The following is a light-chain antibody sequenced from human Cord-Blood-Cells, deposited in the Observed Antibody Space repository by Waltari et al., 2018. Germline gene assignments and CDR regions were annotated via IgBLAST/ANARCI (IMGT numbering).Light chain of an antibody. CDR2: EGS. V-gene: IGLV2-23*01. CDR3: CSYAGSRLV. J-gene: IGLJ2*01. CDR1: SSDVGSYNL. Sequence: QSALTQPASVSGSPGQSITISCTGTSSDVGSYNLFSWYQQHPGKAPKLMIYEGSNRPSGVSNRFSGSKSGNTSSLTISGLQAEDEADYYCCSYAGSRLVFGGGTKLTVL.